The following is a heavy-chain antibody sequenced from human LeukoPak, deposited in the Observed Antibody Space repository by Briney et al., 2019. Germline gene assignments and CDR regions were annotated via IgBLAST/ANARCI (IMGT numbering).Heavy chain of an antibody. CDR2: IHTSGST. D-gene: IGHD1-1*01. J-gene: IGHJ6*02. Sequence: PSETLSLTCTVSGGSISSYYWSWIRQPAGKGLEWIGRIHTSGSTNYNPSLKSRVTISVDTSKNQFSLKLSSVTAADTAVYYCAREPRGFRMSPHWGMDVWGQGTTVTVSS. V-gene: IGHV4-4*07. CDR3: AREPRGFRMSPHWGMDV. CDR1: GGSISSYY.